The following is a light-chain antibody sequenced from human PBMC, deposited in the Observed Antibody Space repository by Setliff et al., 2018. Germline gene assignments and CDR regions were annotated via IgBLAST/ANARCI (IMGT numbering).Light chain of an antibody. CDR3: SSYTTDSTLV. CDR2: GVS. Sequence: QSALTQPASVSGSPGQSITISCTGTGSDVGGYTYVSWYQQHPGKAPKLLIFGVSNRPSGVSNRFSASKSGNTASLAISGLQAEGEADYYCSSYTTDSTLVFGGGTKVTVL. J-gene: IGLJ3*02. V-gene: IGLV2-14*03. CDR1: GSDVGGYTY.